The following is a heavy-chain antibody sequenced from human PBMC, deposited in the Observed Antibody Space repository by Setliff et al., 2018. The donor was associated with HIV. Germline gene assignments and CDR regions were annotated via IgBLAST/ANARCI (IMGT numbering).Heavy chain of an antibody. CDR1: GGSISSYY. J-gene: IGHJ3*02. CDR2: VYYSGST. D-gene: IGHD3-22*01. CDR3: AREDYYDQKGAFDI. Sequence: ETLSLTCTVSGGSISSYYWSWIRQPPGKGLEWIGYVYYSGSTNYNPSLKSRLTISVDTSKNQFSLKLSSVTAADTAVYYCAREDYYDQKGAFDIWGQGTMVTVSS. V-gene: IGHV4-59*01.